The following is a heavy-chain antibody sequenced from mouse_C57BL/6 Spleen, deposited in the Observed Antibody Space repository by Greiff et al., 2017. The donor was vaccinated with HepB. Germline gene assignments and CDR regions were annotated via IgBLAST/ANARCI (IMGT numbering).Heavy chain of an antibody. V-gene: IGHV1-19*01. Sequence: VQLQQSGPVLVKPGASVKMSCKASGYTFTDYYMNWVKQSHGKSLEWIGVINPYNGGTSYNQKFKGKATLTVDKSSSTAYMELNSLTSEDSAVYYCARRIYGGSFFDYWGQGTTLTVSS. CDR1: GYTFTDYY. CDR2: INPYNGGT. D-gene: IGHD1-1*02. CDR3: ARRIYGGSFFDY. J-gene: IGHJ2*01.